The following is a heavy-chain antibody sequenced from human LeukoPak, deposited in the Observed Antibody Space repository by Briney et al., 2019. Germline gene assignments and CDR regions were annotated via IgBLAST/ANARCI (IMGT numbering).Heavy chain of an antibody. CDR3: ARGRGAD. J-gene: IGHJ4*02. CDR2: ISSEGFI. V-gene: IGHV3-53*01. D-gene: IGHD2-15*01. CDR1: GVTVRNDF. Sequence: GGSLRLSCAASGVTVRNDFLGWVRQAPAKGLEWVSLISSEGFIYYSDSVNGRFTTSRDIPMNSLYLQMNSLRAEDKAFYYCARGRGADWGQGVVVTVSS.